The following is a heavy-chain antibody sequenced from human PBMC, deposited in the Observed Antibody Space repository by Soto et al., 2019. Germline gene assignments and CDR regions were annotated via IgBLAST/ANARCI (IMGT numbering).Heavy chain of an antibody. V-gene: IGHV4-59*01. CDR1: GASISSYY. J-gene: IGHJ6*02. CDR3: VRDGGFYYGMDF. CDR2: IYNSGST. Sequence: PSETLSLTCPVSGASISSYYWTWIRQPPGKGLEWIGYIYNSGSTNYNPSLKSRVTTSVDTSKNQFSLKLSSVTAADTAVYYCVRDGGFYYGMDFWGQGTTVTVSS. D-gene: IGHD3-3*01.